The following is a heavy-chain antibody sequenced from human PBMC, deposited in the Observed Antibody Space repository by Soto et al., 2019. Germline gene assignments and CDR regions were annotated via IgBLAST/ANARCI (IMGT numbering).Heavy chain of an antibody. J-gene: IGHJ4*02. CDR3: ARQIYDSDTGPNFQYYFDP. D-gene: IGHD3-22*01. Sequence: GESRKISCKGSGYSFSGYWITWVRQKPGKGLGWMGRIDPSDSQTYYSPSFRGHVTISVTKSITTVFLQWSSLRASDTAMYYCARQIYDSDTGPNFQYYFDPWGQGTPVTVSS. V-gene: IGHV5-10-1*01. CDR2: IDPSDSQT. CDR1: GYSFSGYW.